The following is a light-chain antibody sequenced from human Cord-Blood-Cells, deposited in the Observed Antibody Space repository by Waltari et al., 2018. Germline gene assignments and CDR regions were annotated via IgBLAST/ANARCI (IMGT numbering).Light chain of an antibody. Sequence: QSALTQHRPVAGSPGQSVTISCTGTSSDVGGYNYVSWYQQHPGKAPKLMIYDVSKRPSGVPDRFSGAKSGNTASLTISGLQAEDEADYYCCSYAGSYTWVFGGGTKLTVL. J-gene: IGLJ3*02. CDR1: SSDVGGYNY. CDR3: CSYAGSYTWV. V-gene: IGLV2-11*01. CDR2: DVS.